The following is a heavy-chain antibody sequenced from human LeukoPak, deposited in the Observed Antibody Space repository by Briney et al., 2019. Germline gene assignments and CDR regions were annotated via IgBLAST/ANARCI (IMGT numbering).Heavy chain of an antibody. CDR3: AKDGNWASVS. D-gene: IGHD7-27*01. J-gene: IGHJ5*02. V-gene: IGHV3-30*02. Sequence: GGSLRLSCVGSGFTFSVHWVRQVPGKGLEWLTFIRHDGTDQHYADSVRGRFTISRDISKNTVYPQMNSLRPEDTALYYCAKDGNWASVSWGQGTLVTVSS. CDR1: GFTFS. CDR2: IRHDGTDQ.